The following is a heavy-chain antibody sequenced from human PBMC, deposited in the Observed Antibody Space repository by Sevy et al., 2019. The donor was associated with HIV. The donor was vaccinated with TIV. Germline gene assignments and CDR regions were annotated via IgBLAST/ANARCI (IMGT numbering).Heavy chain of an antibody. CDR1: GFTFSTYT. CDR2: ISSSSSYI. Sequence: GGSLRLSCAASGFTFSTYTMNWVRQAPGKGLEWISSISSSSSYIYYADSVKGPFTISRDNAKNSLYLQMNSLRVEDTAVYYGARAAYYCSTTSCYIDYWGQGTLVTVSS. V-gene: IGHV3-21*01. CDR3: ARAAYYCSTTSCYIDY. D-gene: IGHD2-2*02. J-gene: IGHJ4*02.